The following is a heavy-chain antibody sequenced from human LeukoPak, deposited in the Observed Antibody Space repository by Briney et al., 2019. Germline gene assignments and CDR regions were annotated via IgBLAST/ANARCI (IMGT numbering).Heavy chain of an antibody. V-gene: IGHV4-59*01. CDR3: ARDVQRWLDLQYYYHGMDV. J-gene: IGHJ6*02. D-gene: IGHD6-19*01. CDR2: IYYSGST. Sequence: SETLSLTCTVSGGSISSYYWSWIRQTPGKGLEWIGDIYYSGSTNYNPSLKSRVTISVDTSRNQFSLRLSSVTAADTAVYYCARDVQRWLDLQYYYHGMDVWGQGTTVTVS. CDR1: GGSISSYY.